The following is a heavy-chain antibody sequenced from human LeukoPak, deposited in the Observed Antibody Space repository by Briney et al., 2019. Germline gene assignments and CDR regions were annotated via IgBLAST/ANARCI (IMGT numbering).Heavy chain of an antibody. CDR3: ARGPKGKYYFDY. CDR2: IYSGGGT. J-gene: IGHJ4*02. Sequence: GGSLRLSCAASGFTVSSACMTWVRQTPGRGPEWVSVIYSGGGTYYADSVKGRFTISRDSSKNALYLQMNSLRAEDTAVYYCARGPKGKYYFDYWGQGTLVTVSS. V-gene: IGHV3-53*01. CDR1: GFTVSSAC.